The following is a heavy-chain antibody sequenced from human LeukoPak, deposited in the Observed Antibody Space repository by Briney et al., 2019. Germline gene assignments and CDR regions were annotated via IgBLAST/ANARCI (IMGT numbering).Heavy chain of an antibody. CDR1: GVSITRYY. CDR2: IYYSGST. J-gene: IGHJ4*02. CDR3: ARGLENWNVYIFDY. Sequence: SETLSLTCAVSGVSITRYYWTWLRQPPGKGLEYLAYIYYSGSTSYNPSLKSRVTMSVDTTKNQFSLNLSSVTAADTATYYCARGLENWNVYIFDYWGQGTLVTVSS. D-gene: IGHD1-1*01. V-gene: IGHV4-59*12.